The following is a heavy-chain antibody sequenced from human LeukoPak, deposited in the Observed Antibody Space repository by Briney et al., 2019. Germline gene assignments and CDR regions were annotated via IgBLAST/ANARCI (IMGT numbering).Heavy chain of an antibody. Sequence: GSLRLSCVASGFTFGSYAMTWVRQPPGKGLEWVAAISGSGDKTYYADSVKGRFTISRDNSKTTLFLQLNSLGAGDSAVFYCAKDGTNYGLGTSFDNWGQGTLVTVSP. V-gene: IGHV3-23*01. J-gene: IGHJ4*02. CDR1: GFTFGSYA. CDR3: AKDGTNYGLGTSFDN. CDR2: ISGSGDKT. D-gene: IGHD3-10*01.